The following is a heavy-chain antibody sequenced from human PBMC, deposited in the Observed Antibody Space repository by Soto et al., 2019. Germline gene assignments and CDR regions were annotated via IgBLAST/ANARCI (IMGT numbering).Heavy chain of an antibody. CDR2: ISSDDDN. J-gene: IGHJ4*02. Sequence: QVTLKESGPVLVKPTETLTLTRTVPGFSLSNTRVGVSWIRQPPGKALEGLAHISSDDDNSYSTSRKSRVTISKDTYKSQVVVTMSNVDPVDTDTYYCSRMYVNFWSAQPHFDYWGQGTLVTVSS. D-gene: IGHD3-3*01. CDR3: SRMYVNFWSAQPHFDY. CDR1: GFSLSNTRVG. V-gene: IGHV2-26*01.